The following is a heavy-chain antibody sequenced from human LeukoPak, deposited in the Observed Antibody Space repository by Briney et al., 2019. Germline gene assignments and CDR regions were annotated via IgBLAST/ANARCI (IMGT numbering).Heavy chain of an antibody. D-gene: IGHD5-18*01. CDR3: ARRGYTYGYVS. V-gene: IGHV5-51*01. Sequence: GESLQISCQVSGYSFASYRIAWVRQLPGKGLEWMGIIFPGDSDTRYSPSFQGQVSISADKSITTAYLQWSSLKASDTAMYYCARRGYTYGYVSWGQGTLVTVSS. CDR2: IFPGDSDT. J-gene: IGHJ5*02. CDR1: GYSFASYR.